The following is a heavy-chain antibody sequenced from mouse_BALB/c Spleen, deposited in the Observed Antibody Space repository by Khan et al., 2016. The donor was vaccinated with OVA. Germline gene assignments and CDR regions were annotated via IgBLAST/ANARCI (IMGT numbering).Heavy chain of an antibody. D-gene: IGHD2-3*01. CDR3: ARTGYYYFDY. CDR1: GFTFSGFG. Sequence: EVELVESGGGLVQPGGSRKLSCAASGFTFSGFGMHWVRQAPEKGLEWVAFISSGSNTIYSADTVKGRFTISSDNPKKTLFLQMTSLRSEDTAMYFCARTGYYYFDYWGQGTTLTVSS. V-gene: IGHV5-17*02. CDR2: ISSGSNTI. J-gene: IGHJ2*01.